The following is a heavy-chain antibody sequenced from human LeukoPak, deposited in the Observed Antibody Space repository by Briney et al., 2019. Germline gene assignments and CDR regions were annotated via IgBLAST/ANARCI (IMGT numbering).Heavy chain of an antibody. CDR2: IKQDGSAK. J-gene: IGHJ4*02. D-gene: IGHD3-22*01. Sequence: GGSLRLSCVASGFTFSSYWMSWVRQAPGKGLEWVANIKQDGSAKYYVDSVRGRFTISRDNAKNSLYLQMNSLRAEDTAVYYCARGGKFYYDSSGYPGDYWGQGTLVAVSS. CDR1: GFTFSSYW. CDR3: ARGGKFYYDSSGYPGDY. V-gene: IGHV3-7*01.